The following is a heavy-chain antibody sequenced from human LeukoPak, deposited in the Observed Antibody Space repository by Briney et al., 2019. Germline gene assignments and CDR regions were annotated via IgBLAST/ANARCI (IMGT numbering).Heavy chain of an antibody. J-gene: IGHJ5*02. V-gene: IGHV3-74*01. CDR1: GFIFSNYG. Sequence: GGSLRLSRAASGFIFSNYGMNWVRQAPGQGLVWVSHIDGDGRITNYGDSVKGRFTISRDNAKNILYLQMNSLRAEDTAVYYCARDSPRTGPWGQGILVTVSS. CDR3: ARDSPRTGP. D-gene: IGHD1-1*01. CDR2: IDGDGRIT.